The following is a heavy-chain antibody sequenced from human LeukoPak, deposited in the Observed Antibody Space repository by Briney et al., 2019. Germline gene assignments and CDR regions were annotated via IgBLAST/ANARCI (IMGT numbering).Heavy chain of an antibody. CDR1: GYTFTGYY. CDR3: ARGEGFGYYYYMDV. V-gene: IGHV1-2*02. D-gene: IGHD3-16*01. CDR2: INPNSGGT. Sequence: GASVKVSCKASGYTFTGYYMHWVRQAPGQGLEWMGWINPNSGGTNYAQKFQGRVTMTRDTSISTAYMELSRLRSDDTAVYYCARGEGFGYYYYMDVWGKGTTVTVSS. J-gene: IGHJ6*03.